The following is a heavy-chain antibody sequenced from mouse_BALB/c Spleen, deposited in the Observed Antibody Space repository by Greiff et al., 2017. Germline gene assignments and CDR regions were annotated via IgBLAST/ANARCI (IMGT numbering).Heavy chain of an antibody. J-gene: IGHJ3*01. D-gene: IGHD1-1*01. CDR1: GFTFSSYG. CDR2: INSNGGST. V-gene: IGHV5-6-3*01. CDR3: ARDQGTTAWFAY. Sequence: EVKLVESGGGLVQPGGSLKLSCAASGFTFSSYGMSWVRQTPDKRLELVATINSNGGSTYYPDSVKGRFTISRDNAKNTLYLQMSSLKSEDTAMYYCARDQGTTAWFAYWGQGTLVTVSA.